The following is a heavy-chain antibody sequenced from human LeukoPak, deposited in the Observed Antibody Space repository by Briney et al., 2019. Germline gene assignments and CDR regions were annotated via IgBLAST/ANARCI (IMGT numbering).Heavy chain of an antibody. Sequence: GGSLRLSCAASGFTFSSYGMPWVRQAPGKGLEWVAVISYDGSNKYYADSVKGRFTISRDNSKNTLYLQTNSLRAEDTAVYYCARDPSVFYGDYVYYYYGMDVWGQGTTVTVSS. V-gene: IGHV3-30*03. CDR1: GFTFSSYG. CDR2: ISYDGSNK. D-gene: IGHD4-17*01. CDR3: ARDPSVFYGDYVYYYYGMDV. J-gene: IGHJ6*02.